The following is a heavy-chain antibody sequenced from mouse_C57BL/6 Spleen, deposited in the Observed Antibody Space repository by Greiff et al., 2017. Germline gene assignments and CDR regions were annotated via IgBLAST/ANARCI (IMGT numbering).Heavy chain of an antibody. CDR2: ISYDGST. V-gene: IGHV3-6*01. Sequence: DVQLQESGPGLVKPSQSLSLTCSVTGYSITRGYYWNWIRQLPGNQLEWMGFISYDGSTNYNPSFKNRISITRDPSKNQFFLKLHSVTTEDTATYYCARGVYVAMDYWGQGTSVTVSS. J-gene: IGHJ4*01. D-gene: IGHD1-1*01. CDR1: GYSITRGYY. CDR3: ARGVYVAMDY.